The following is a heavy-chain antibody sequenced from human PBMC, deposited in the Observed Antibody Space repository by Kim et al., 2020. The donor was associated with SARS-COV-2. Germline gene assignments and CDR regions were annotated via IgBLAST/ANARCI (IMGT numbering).Heavy chain of an antibody. J-gene: IGHJ5*02. CDR1: GFIFNTYW. Sequence: GGSLRLSCAGSGFIFNTYWMAWVRQAPGQGLVWISRIGSDGSASRYADSVKGRFTISRDSAQNTLYLQMNRLRVEDTAVYYCARGTHHAFDRWGQGSLVT. CDR3: ARGTHHAFDR. V-gene: IGHV3-74*01. CDR2: IGSDGSAS. D-gene: IGHD3-10*01.